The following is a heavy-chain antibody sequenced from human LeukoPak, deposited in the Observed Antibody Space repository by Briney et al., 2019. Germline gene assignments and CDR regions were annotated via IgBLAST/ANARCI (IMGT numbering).Heavy chain of an antibody. Sequence: LETLSLTCTVSGASISDYYWTRIRQPPGKGLEWIGYIYYTGSTNYNPSLKSRVVISLDKSNNQFSLKLNSVTAADTAVYYCARFSTMLDFWGRGTLVTVSS. D-gene: IGHD3-10*01. V-gene: IGHV4-59*01. J-gene: IGHJ4*02. CDR3: ARFSTMLDF. CDR2: IYYTGST. CDR1: GASISDYY.